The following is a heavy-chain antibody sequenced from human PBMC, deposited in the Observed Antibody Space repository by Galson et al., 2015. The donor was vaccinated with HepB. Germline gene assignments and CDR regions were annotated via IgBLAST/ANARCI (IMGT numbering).Heavy chain of an antibody. J-gene: IGHJ4*02. V-gene: IGHV5-10-1*01. CDR3: ARAESGYSSSWDY. D-gene: IGHD6-13*01. CDR2: IDPSDSYT. Sequence: QSGAEVKKPGESLKISCKGSGYSFTSYWISWVRQMPGKGLEWMGRIDPSDSYTNYSPSFQGLVTISADKSISTAYLQWSSLKASDTAMYYCARAESGYSSSWDYWGQGTLVTVSS. CDR1: GYSFTSYW.